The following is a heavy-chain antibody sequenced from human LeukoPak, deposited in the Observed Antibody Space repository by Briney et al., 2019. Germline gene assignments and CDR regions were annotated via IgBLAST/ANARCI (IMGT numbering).Heavy chain of an antibody. CDR3: AREIGPIQLHLWGSAFDS. J-gene: IGHJ4*02. D-gene: IGHD5-18*01. CDR1: GYTFTNYG. CDR2: INPSGGST. V-gene: IGHV1-46*01. Sequence: ASVKVSCKASGYTFTNYGFIWVRQAPGQGLEWMGIINPSGGSTSYAQKFQGRVTMTRDTSTSTVYMELSSLRSEDTAVYYCAREIGPIQLHLWGSAFDSWGQGTLVTVSS.